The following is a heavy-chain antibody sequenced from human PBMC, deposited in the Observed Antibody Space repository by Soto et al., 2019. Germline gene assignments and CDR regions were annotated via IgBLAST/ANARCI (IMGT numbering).Heavy chain of an antibody. J-gene: IGHJ3*02. D-gene: IGHD4-17*01. CDR2: IYYSGST. CDR1: GGSISSSSYY. V-gene: IGHV4-39*01. CDR3: ARPFTHDYGDMMGAFDI. Sequence: PSETLSLTCTVSGGSISSSSYYWGWMRQPPGKGLEWIGSIYYSGSTYYNPSLKSRVTISVDTSKNQFSLKLSSVTAADTAVYYCARPFTHDYGDMMGAFDIWGQGTMVT.